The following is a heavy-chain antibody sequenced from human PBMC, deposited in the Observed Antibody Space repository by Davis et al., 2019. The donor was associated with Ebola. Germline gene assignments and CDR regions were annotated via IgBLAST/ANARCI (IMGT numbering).Heavy chain of an antibody. D-gene: IGHD1-26*01. V-gene: IGHV3-7*01. Sequence: PGGSMRLSCAASGFTFSSYWMSWVRQAPETGLEWVAHIKQDGSGKNYVDSVKDRFTISSDNAKNSLYLQMNSLRADDTAVYYCAGGHTYGRWDDWFDPWGQGTLVTVSS. CDR3: AGGHTYGRWDDWFDP. J-gene: IGHJ5*02. CDR1: GFTFSSYW. CDR2: IKQDGSGK.